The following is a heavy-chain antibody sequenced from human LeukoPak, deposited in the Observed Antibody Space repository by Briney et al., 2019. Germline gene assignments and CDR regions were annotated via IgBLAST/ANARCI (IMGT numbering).Heavy chain of an antibody. CDR2: IWYDGSNK. CDR3: ARIEVGSSSWYPPFDY. Sequence: GGSLRLSCAASGFTFSSYGMHWVRQAPGKGLEWVAVIWYDGSNKYYADSVKGRFTISRDNSKNTLYLQMSSLRAEDTAVYYCARIEVGSSSWYPPFDYWGQGTLVTVSS. CDR1: GFTFSSYG. V-gene: IGHV3-33*01. J-gene: IGHJ4*02. D-gene: IGHD6-13*01.